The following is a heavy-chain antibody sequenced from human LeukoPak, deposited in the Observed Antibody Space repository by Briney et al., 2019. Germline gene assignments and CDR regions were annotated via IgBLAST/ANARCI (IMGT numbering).Heavy chain of an antibody. J-gene: IGHJ6*02. D-gene: IGHD5-18*01. CDR1: GFTFSSYS. CDR2: ISSSSSYI. V-gene: IGHV3-21*01. CDR3: ARDAWIQLWSIGYYYYYGMDV. Sequence: PGGSLRLSRAASGFTFSSYSMNWVRQAPGKGLEWVSSISSSSSYIYYADSVKGRFTISRDNAKNSLYLQMNSLRAEDTAVYYCARDAWIQLWSIGYYYYYGMDVWGQGTTVTVSS.